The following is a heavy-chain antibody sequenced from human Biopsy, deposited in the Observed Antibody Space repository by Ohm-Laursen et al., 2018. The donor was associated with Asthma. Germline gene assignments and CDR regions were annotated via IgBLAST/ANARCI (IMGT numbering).Heavy chain of an antibody. CDR3: AKRRGYSGHDNDY. D-gene: IGHD5-12*01. CDR1: GFMFRSFG. J-gene: IGHJ4*02. CDR2: ISYDGNHK. V-gene: IGHV3-30*18. Sequence: SLRLSCTASGFMFRSFGMHWARQAPGKGLERVAVISYDGNHKFYEDSVKGRFTISRDNSKNTLYLQMNSLRTEDTAVYYCAKRRGYSGHDNDYWGQGTLVIVSS.